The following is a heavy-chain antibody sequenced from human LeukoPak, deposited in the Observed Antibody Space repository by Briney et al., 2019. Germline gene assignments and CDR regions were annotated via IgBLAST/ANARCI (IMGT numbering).Heavy chain of an antibody. D-gene: IGHD6-19*01. CDR2: IYHTGST. J-gene: IGHJ4*02. CDR1: GYSISRGYY. Sequence: SETLTLTCGASGYSISRGYYWGWIWQPPGNGLEWIGNIYHTGSTYYNPSLRSRVTISVDTSKNQFFLKLTSVTAADTAVYYCARGLEGYSAGWSRFFEYWGQGTLATVSS. CDR3: ARGLEGYSAGWSRFFEY. V-gene: IGHV4-38-2*01.